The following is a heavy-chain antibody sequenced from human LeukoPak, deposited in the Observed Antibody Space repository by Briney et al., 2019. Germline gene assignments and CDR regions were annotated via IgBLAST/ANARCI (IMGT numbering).Heavy chain of an antibody. D-gene: IGHD4-11*01. Sequence: PGGSLRLSCAASGFTFSSYWMHWVRQVPGKGLVWVSRIYSDGSITSYADFVKGRFTISRDNAKNTLYLQMNSLRADDTAVYYCAGVSTDLWNRFDPWGQGTLVTVSS. CDR2: IYSDGSIT. J-gene: IGHJ5*02. V-gene: IGHV3-74*01. CDR3: AGVSTDLWNRFDP. CDR1: GFTFSSYW.